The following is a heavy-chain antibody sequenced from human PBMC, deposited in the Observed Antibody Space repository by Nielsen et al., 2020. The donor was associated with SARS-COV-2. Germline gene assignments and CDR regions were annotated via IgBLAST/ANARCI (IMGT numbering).Heavy chain of an antibody. CDR2: INHSGST. J-gene: IGHJ6*02. D-gene: IGHD5/OR15-5a*01. Sequence: SETLSLTCAVYGGSFSGYYWSWIRQPPGKGLEWIGEINHSGSTNYNPSLKSRVTISVDTSKNQFSLKLSSVTAADTAVYYCARGSVKFGMDVWGQGTTVTVSS. V-gene: IGHV4-34*01. CDR1: GGSFSGYY. CDR3: ARGSVKFGMDV.